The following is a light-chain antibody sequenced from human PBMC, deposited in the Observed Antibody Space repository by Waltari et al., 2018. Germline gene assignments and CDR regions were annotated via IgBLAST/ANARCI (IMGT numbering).Light chain of an antibody. CDR2: YAS. J-gene: IGKJ5*01. V-gene: IGKV1-39*01. CDR3: QHSYYTPL. Sequence: DIQMTQSPSSLSASVGDRVTITCRTSQTISIYLSWYQQKVGKAPKLLIYYASTLQSGVPSRFSGSGSGTEFTLTISSLQPDDFATYFGQHSYYTPLFGQGTRLEIK. CDR1: QTISIY.